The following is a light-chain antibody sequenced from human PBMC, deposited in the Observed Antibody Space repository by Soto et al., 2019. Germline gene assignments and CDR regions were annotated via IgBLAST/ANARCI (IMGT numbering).Light chain of an antibody. J-gene: IGLJ3*02. CDR3: NSYAGSNNWV. CDR1: SSDVGGYNY. CDR2: EVS. V-gene: IGLV2-8*01. Sequence: QSALTQPPSASGSPGQSVTISCTGTSSDVGGYNYVSWYQQHPGKAPKLMIYEVSKRPSGVPDRFSGSKSGNTASLPVSARQAEDEADYYCNSYAGSNNWVFGGGTKLTVL.